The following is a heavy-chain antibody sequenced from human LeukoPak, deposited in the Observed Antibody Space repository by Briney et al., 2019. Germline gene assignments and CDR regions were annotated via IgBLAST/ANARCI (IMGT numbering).Heavy chain of an antibody. CDR3: AKDGDIVVVPAAMYVY. V-gene: IGHV3-23*01. CDR1: GFTFSSYA. J-gene: IGHJ4*02. CDR2: ISGSGGST. D-gene: IGHD2-2*01. Sequence: GGSLRLSCAASGFTFSSYAMSWVRQAPGKGLEWVSAISGSGGSTYYADSVKGRFTISRDNSKNTLYLQMNSLRAEDTAVHYCAKDGDIVVVPAAMYVYWGQGTLVTVSS.